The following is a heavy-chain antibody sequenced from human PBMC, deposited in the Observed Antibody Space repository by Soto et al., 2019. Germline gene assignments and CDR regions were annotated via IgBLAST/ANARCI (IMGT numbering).Heavy chain of an antibody. D-gene: IGHD3-10*01. CDR2: IYYSGST. V-gene: IGHV4-59*01. CDR1: GGYISSYY. CDR3: ARAPRGNYGYPSYFDY. Sequence: PSETLSLTCTVSGGYISSYYWSWIRPPPGKGLEWIGYIYYSGSTNYNPSLKSRVTISVDTSKNQFSLKLSSVTAADTAVYYCARAPRGNYGYPSYFDYWGQGTLVTVSS. J-gene: IGHJ4*02.